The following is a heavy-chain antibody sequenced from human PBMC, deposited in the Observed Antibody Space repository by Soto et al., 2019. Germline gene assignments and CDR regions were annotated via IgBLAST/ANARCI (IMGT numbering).Heavy chain of an antibody. V-gene: IGHV6-1*01. CDR3: ARSQGLLDY. J-gene: IGHJ4*02. CDR1: GASVSSNSAA. Sequence: QVQLQQSGPGLVKPSQTLSLPCAISGASVSSNSAAWNWIRQSPSGGLEWLGRTYYRSKWYNEYAVSVKGQITVNPDTSKNQFSLQLNSVTPEDTALYYCARSQGLLDYLGQGTLVTVSS. D-gene: IGHD3-16*01. CDR2: TYYRSKWYN.